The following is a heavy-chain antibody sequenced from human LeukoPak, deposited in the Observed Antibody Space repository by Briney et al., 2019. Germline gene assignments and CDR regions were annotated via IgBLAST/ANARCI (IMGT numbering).Heavy chain of an antibody. CDR2: INHSGST. D-gene: IGHD4-17*01. CDR3: ARGRDRYGDHRRPDAFDI. Sequence: PSETLSLTCAVYGGSFSGYYWNWIRQPPGKGLGWIGEINHSGSTNYNPSLKSRVTISVDTSKNQFSLKLSSVTAADTAVYYCARGRDRYGDHRRPDAFDIWGQGTMVTISS. V-gene: IGHV4-34*01. J-gene: IGHJ3*02. CDR1: GGSFSGYY.